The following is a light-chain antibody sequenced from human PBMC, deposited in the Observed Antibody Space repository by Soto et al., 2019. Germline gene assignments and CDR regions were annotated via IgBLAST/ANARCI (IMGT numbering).Light chain of an antibody. J-gene: IGKJ2*01. CDR1: QSVRSN. CDR2: GAS. CDR3: LQHGSAPYT. Sequence: EIVMTQSPATLSASPGERATLSCRASQSVRSNLAWYQQKPGQAPRLLIYGASTRATGIPARFSGSGSGTEFTLSIGSLQSEDFAVYHCLQHGSAPYTFGQGTRLEIK. V-gene: IGKV3-15*01.